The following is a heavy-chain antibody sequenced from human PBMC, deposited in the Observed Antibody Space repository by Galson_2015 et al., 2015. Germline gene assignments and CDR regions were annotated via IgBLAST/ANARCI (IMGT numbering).Heavy chain of an antibody. J-gene: IGHJ4*02. Sequence: QSGAEVKQPGESLKISCKGSGYSFTSYWISWVRQMPGKGLEWMGIIYPGDSKTKYSPSFQGQVTISADKSISTTYLQWSDLKASDTAMFYCARQIGAGAMTMGLVYWGQGTLVTVSS. CDR2: IYPGDSKT. D-gene: IGHD4/OR15-4a*01. CDR3: ARQIGAGAMTMGLVY. CDR1: GYSFTSYW. V-gene: IGHV5-51*01.